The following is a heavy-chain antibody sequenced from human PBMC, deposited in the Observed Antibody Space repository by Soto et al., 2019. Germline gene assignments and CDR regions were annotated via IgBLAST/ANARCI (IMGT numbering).Heavy chain of an antibody. J-gene: IGHJ1*01. CDR3: ARGTSSAVPEWP. CDR2: VSAYNGYT. Sequence: ASVKVSCKGSGFTFSNYGFNWVRQAPGQGLEWVGWVSAYNGYTKSAQNFQDRPIMTTDTSTNTAYMELRGLRPDDTALYYCARGTSSAVPEWPWG. V-gene: IGHV1-18*01. D-gene: IGHD6-19*01. CDR1: GFTFSNYG.